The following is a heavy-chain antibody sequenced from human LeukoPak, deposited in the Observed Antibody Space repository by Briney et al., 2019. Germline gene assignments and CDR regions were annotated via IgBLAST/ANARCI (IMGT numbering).Heavy chain of an antibody. D-gene: IGHD3-16*01. CDR1: GYTVTSYG. CDR3: VRDPYVWGRKTVRAFDI. V-gene: IGHV1-18*01. CDR2: SSAYNGNT. Sequence: GAPLKLSCKPSGYTVTSYGMSCVGHAPGQPLEWMGWSSAYNGNTNSAQKLPGRVTMTTDTCRSTAYVELRSLRSDDTAVYSCVRDPYVWGRKTVRAFDIWGQGTMVTVSS. J-gene: IGHJ3*02.